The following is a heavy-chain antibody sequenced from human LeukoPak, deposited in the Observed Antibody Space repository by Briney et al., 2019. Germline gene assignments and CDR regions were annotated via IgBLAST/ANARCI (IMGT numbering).Heavy chain of an antibody. CDR1: GYTFTGYY. CDR2: IIPNSGGT. J-gene: IGHJ4*02. CDR3: ARRRQLERGFDY. Sequence: ASVKVSCKASGYTFTGYYMHWVRQAPGQGLEWMGWIIPNSGGTNYAQKFQGWVTMTRDTSISTAYMELSRLRSDDTAVYYCARRRQLERGFDYWGQGTLVTVSS. D-gene: IGHD1-1*01. V-gene: IGHV1-2*04.